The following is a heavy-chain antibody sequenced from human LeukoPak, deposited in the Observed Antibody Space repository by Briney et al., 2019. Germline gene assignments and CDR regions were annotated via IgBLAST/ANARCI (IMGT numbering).Heavy chain of an antibody. CDR3: ARYSKDHFDH. J-gene: IGHJ4*02. Sequence: SETLSLTCTVSGGSVSSYYWSWIWQPAGKGLEWIGRIYTSGSTNYNPSLKSRVIMSVDTSKNQFSLRLSSVTAADTAVYYCARYSKDHFDHWGQGTLVTVSS. CDR1: GGSVSSYY. CDR2: IYTSGST. V-gene: IGHV4-4*07. D-gene: IGHD5-18*01.